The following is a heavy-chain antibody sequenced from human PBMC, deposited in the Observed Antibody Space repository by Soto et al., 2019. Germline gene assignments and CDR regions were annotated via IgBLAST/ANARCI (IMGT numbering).Heavy chain of an antibody. J-gene: IGHJ5*02. CDR2: IYHIGST. CDR1: GGSLSSTNW. CDR3: ARGRSERITGTWDKRFAP. Sequence: SETLSLTCAVSGGSLSSTNWWSWVRQSPGKGLEWIGDIYHIGSTNYNPSLRSRVTISVDKSNNQFSLTLRYVTAADTAVYYCARGRSERITGTWDKRFAPWGQGTLVTVSS. D-gene: IGHD1-20*01. V-gene: IGHV4-4*02.